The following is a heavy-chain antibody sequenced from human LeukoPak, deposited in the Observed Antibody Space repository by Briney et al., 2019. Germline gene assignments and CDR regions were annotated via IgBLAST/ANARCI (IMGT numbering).Heavy chain of an antibody. CDR3: ARTEGSSGYYYADYYFDY. CDR1: GGSISNYY. Sequence: SETLSLTCTVSGGSISNYYWSWIRQPPGKGLEWIGYIYYSGSTNYSPSLKSRVTISVDTSKNQFSLKLSSVTAADTAVYYCARTEGSSGYYYADYYFDYWGQGTLVTVSS. J-gene: IGHJ4*02. V-gene: IGHV4-59*01. CDR2: IYYSGST. D-gene: IGHD3-22*01.